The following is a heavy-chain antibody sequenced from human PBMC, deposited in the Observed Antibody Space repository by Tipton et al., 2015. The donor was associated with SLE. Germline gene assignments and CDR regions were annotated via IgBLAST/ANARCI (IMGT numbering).Heavy chain of an antibody. CDR3: ARDSHIAGGGMGDFDC. Sequence: TLSLTCTVSGDSITSITRTNWWSWIRQHPGKGLEWIGYIYYTGNTFYNPSLESRVIISVDTSKNQFSLKLTSVTAADTAVYYCARDSHIAGGGMGDFDCWGQGTLVTVSS. CDR2: IYYTGNT. J-gene: IGHJ4*02. V-gene: IGHV4-31*03. CDR1: GDSITSITRTNW. D-gene: IGHD6-13*01.